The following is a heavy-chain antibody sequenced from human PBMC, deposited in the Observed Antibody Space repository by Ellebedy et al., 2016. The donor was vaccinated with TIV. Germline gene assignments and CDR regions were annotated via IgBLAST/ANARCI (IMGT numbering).Heavy chain of an antibody. CDR2: INGGATTV. V-gene: IGHV3-48*03. Sequence: GGSLRLSCAASGFTFGSYAMNWVRQAPGKGPEWFSYINGGATTVSYAASVKGRFTISRDNSHNMLYLQMHTLRVEDTGVYYCVKEGDGDVWGQGTTVTVSS. J-gene: IGHJ6*02. CDR1: GFTFGSYA. CDR3: VKEGDGDV. D-gene: IGHD3-16*01.